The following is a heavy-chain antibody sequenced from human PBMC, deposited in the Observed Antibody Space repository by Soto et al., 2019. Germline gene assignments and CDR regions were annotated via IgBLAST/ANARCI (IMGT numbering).Heavy chain of an antibody. J-gene: IGHJ4*02. Sequence: GGSLRLSCAASGFTFSSYAMSWVRQVPGKGLEWVSAISGSGGSTYYADSVKGRFTISRDNSKNTLYLQMNSLRAEDTAVYYCASQYYDILTGYSGVGYWGQGTLVTVSS. D-gene: IGHD3-9*01. CDR2: ISGSGGST. CDR3: ASQYYDILTGYSGVGY. CDR1: GFTFSSYA. V-gene: IGHV3-23*01.